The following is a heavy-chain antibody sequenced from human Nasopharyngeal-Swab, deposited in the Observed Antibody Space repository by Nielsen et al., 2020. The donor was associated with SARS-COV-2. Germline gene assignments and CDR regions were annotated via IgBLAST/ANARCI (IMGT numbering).Heavy chain of an antibody. CDR1: DITISSYG. V-gene: IGHV3-30*18. J-gene: IGHJ4*02. CDR2: ISYDGSNK. Sequence: GASLKFSCASSDITISSYGIHVGRQAPGKGLEWVTVISYDGSNKYYADSVKGRFTISRDNSKNTLYLQMNSLRAEDTAVYYCAKDLESMADYWGQGTLVTVSS. D-gene: IGHD2/OR15-2a*01. CDR3: AKDLESMADY.